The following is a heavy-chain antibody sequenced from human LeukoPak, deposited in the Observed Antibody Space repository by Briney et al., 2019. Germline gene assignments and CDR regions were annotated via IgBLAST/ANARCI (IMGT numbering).Heavy chain of an antibody. CDR2: ISGGGDIT. CDR1: GFNFANHA. J-gene: IGHJ4*02. CDR3: VREDTPATANY. Sequence: GGSLRLSCAASGFNFANHAMSWVRQTAGKGLEWVSAISGGGDITYYADSVKGRYTISRDNSKDTLFLQMHSLRPGDTAVYYCVREDTPATANYWGQGTLVTISS. V-gene: IGHV3-23*01. D-gene: IGHD2-21*02.